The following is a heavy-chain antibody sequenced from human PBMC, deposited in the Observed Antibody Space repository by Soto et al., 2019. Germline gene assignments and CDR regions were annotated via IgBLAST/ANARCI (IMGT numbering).Heavy chain of an antibody. D-gene: IGHD6-13*01. V-gene: IGHV1-69*01. CDR2: IIPIFGTA. J-gene: IGHJ4*02. CDR1: GGTFSSYA. Sequence: QVQLVQSGAEVKKPGSSVKVSCKASGGTFSSYAISWVRQAPGPGLEWMGGIIPIFGTANYAQKFQGRVTITSDESTSTAYMELSSLRSEDTAVYYCARGVREQQLVIPFDYWGQGTLVTVSS. CDR3: ARGVREQQLVIPFDY.